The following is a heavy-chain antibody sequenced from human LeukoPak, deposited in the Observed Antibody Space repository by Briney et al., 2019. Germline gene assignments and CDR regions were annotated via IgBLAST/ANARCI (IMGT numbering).Heavy chain of an antibody. CDR1: GFTFSSYA. J-gene: IGHJ6*03. Sequence: GGSLRLSCAASGFTFSSYAMSWVRQAPGKGLEWVGFIRSKAYGGTTEYAASVKGRFAISRDDSKSIAYLQMNSLKTEDTAVYYCTRVRYYDFWSGYPNDCYYYMDVWGKGTTVTVSS. D-gene: IGHD3-3*01. V-gene: IGHV3-49*04. CDR2: IRSKAYGGTT. CDR3: TRVRYYDFWSGYPNDCYYYMDV.